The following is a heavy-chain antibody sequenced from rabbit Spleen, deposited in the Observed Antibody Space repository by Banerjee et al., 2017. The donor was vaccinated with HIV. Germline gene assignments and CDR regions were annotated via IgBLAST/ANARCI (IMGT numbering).Heavy chain of an antibody. CDR2: MNTYTTKT. CDR3: ARDLPGIIGLNFNL. Sequence: QEQLEESGGDLVQPGGSLTLSCKASRFSFNIDYVMCWVRQAPGKGLVWIGCMNTYTTKTVYASWAKGRFTISKSSSTTVTLHMTSLTAADTATYFCARDLPGIIGLNFNLLGPGTLVTVS. J-gene: IGHJ4*01. V-gene: IGHV1S45*01. CDR1: RFSFNIDYV. D-gene: IGHD1-1*01.